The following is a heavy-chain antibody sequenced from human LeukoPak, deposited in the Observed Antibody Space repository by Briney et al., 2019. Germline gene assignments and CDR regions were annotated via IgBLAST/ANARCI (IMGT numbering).Heavy chain of an antibody. Sequence: GASVKVSCKASGGTFSSYAISWVRQAPGQGLEWMGGIIPIFGTANYAQKFQGRVTITTDESTRTAYMELSSLRSEDTAVYYCARDKESYGSGSYYTFDYWGQGTLVTVSS. D-gene: IGHD3-10*01. CDR3: ARDKESYGSGSYYTFDY. CDR1: GGTFSSYA. J-gene: IGHJ4*02. V-gene: IGHV1-69*05. CDR2: IIPIFGTA.